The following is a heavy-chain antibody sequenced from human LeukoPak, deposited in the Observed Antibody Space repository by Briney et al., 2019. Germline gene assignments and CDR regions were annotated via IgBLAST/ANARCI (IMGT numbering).Heavy chain of an antibody. D-gene: IGHD6-13*01. CDR2: ISTSSNYI. CDR1: GFTFSSYS. J-gene: IGHJ5*02. Sequence: GGSLRLSCAASGFTFSSYSMNWVRQAPGKGLEWVSSISTSSNYIYYADSVKGRFTISRDNAKNSLYLQMNSLRAEDTAVYYCAREQQYIWFDPWGQGTLVTVSS. CDR3: AREQQYIWFDP. V-gene: IGHV3-21*01.